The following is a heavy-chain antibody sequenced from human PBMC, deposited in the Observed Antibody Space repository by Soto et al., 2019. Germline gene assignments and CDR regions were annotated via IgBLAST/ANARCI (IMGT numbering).Heavy chain of an antibody. CDR2: IIPTVGTG. CDR1: GGTFNNYA. V-gene: IGHV1-69*01. Sequence: QVLLVQSGPEVKKPGSSVKVSCKASGGTFNNYAINWVRQAPGKGLEWMGGIIPTVGTGNHAQKFQGRVTITADESTTPAYMELNSLRSDDTAISYCASLEGTLVRGGRSSPSKMDVWGQGTTVIVSS. D-gene: IGHD3-10*01. CDR3: ASLEGTLVRGGRSSPSKMDV. J-gene: IGHJ6*02.